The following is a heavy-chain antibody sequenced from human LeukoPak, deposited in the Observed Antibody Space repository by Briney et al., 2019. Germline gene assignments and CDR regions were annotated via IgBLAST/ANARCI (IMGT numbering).Heavy chain of an antibody. CDR1: GYTFTSYY. J-gene: IGHJ4*02. D-gene: IGHD5-12*01. Sequence: ASVKVSCKASGYTFTSYYMHWVRQAPGQGLEWMGWINPNSGGTNYAQKFQGRVTITADKSTSTAYMELSSLRSEDTAVYYCARRPHGGGYAVWGQGTLVTVSS. CDR2: INPNSGGT. CDR3: ARRPHGGGYAV. V-gene: IGHV1-2*02.